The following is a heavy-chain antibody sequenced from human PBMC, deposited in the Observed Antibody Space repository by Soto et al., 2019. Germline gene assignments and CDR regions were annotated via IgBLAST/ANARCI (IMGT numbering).Heavy chain of an antibody. CDR3: ARALAVPADFDY. Sequence: QVQLVQSGAEEKKPGASVKVSCKASGYTFTGYAIHWVRQAPGQRLEWMGWINAGNGNTKYSQKFQGRVTITRDTAASTAYMDLTSLRSEDTAVYYCARALAVPADFDYWGQGTLVTVSS. CDR2: INAGNGNT. D-gene: IGHD6-19*01. J-gene: IGHJ4*02. CDR1: GYTFTGYA. V-gene: IGHV1-3*05.